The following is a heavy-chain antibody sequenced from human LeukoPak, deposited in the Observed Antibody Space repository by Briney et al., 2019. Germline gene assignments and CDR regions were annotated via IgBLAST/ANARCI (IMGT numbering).Heavy chain of an antibody. CDR3: ARVVIDFWSGYYTTYYFDY. D-gene: IGHD3-3*01. Sequence: ASVKVSCKASGYTFTSYGISWVRQAPGQGLEWMGWIGAYNGNTNYAQKLQGRVTMTTDTSTSTAYMELRSLRPDDTAVYYCARVVIDFWSGYYTTYYFDYWGQGTLVTVSS. V-gene: IGHV1-18*01. CDR2: IGAYNGNT. J-gene: IGHJ4*02. CDR1: GYTFTSYG.